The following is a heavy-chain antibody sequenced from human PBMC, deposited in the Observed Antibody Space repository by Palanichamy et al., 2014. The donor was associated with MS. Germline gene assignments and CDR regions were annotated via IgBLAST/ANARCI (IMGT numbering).Heavy chain of an antibody. D-gene: IGHD6-19*01. CDR3: ASQIAVAGRAWLDP. V-gene: IGHV4-39*01. Sequence: QLQLQESGPGLVKPSETLSLTCTVSGGSISSNSYYWGWIRQPPGKGLEWIGSIYYSGSAHYNPSLKSRVTISVDTSKNQFSLKLSSVTAADTAVYYCASQIAVAGRAWLDPWGQGTLVTVSS. CDR2: IYYSGSA. CDR1: GGSISSNSYY. J-gene: IGHJ5*02.